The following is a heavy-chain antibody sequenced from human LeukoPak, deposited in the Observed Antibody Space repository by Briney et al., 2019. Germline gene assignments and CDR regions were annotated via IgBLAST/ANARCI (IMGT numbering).Heavy chain of an antibody. D-gene: IGHD6-19*01. CDR3: ARGADTGYSSDS. V-gene: IGHV3-74*01. Sequence: GGSLRLSCAASGFTFSNYWMHWVRQAPGKGLVWVSRINSDARSTSYTDSVKGRFTISRDNAKNTLYLQMNSLRAEDTAVYYCARGADTGYSSDSWGQGTLVTVSS. J-gene: IGHJ5*02. CDR2: INSDARST. CDR1: GFTFSNYW.